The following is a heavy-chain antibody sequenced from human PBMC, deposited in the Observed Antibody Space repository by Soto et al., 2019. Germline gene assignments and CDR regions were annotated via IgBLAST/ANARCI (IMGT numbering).Heavy chain of an antibody. V-gene: IGHV3-15*01. D-gene: IGHD5-12*01. CDR3: TTGRVDRNYYGMDV. J-gene: IGHJ6*02. Sequence: GGSLRLSCAASGFTFSNAWMSWVRQAPGKGLEWVGRIKSKTDGGTTDYAAPVKGRFTISRDDSKNTLYLQMNSLKTEDTAVYYCTTGRVDRNYYGMDVWGQGTTVTVSS. CDR2: IKSKTDGGTT. CDR1: GFTFSNAW.